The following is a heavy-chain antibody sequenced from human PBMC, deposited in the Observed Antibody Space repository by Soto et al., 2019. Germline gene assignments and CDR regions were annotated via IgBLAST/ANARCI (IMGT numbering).Heavy chain of an antibody. CDR2: IIPILGIA. J-gene: IGHJ4*02. Sequence: QVQLVQSGAEVKKPGSSVKVSCKASGGTFSSYTISWVRQAPGQGLEWMGRIIPILGIANYAQKFQGRVTITADKSTSTAYMELRSVRCEDTAVYYCVGSGEGKQLVRGVDYWGQGTLVTVSS. CDR3: VGSGEGKQLVRGVDY. D-gene: IGHD6-13*01. CDR1: GGTFSSYT. V-gene: IGHV1-69*02.